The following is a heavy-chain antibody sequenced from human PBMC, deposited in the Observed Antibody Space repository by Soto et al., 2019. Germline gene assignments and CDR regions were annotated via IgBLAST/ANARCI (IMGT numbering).Heavy chain of an antibody. CDR3: ARVYSGSYSDS. CDR1: GGSIRSNNW. Sequence: QVQLQESGPGLVKPSGTLSLTCAVSGGSIRSNNWWSWVRQPPGKGLEWIGEIFHGGSTYYNPSLKTRVTFSLEKSKNQFSLKMSSVTAADTAVYYCARVYSGSYSDSWGQGTLVTVSS. CDR2: IFHGGST. J-gene: IGHJ4*02. D-gene: IGHD1-26*01. V-gene: IGHV4-4*02.